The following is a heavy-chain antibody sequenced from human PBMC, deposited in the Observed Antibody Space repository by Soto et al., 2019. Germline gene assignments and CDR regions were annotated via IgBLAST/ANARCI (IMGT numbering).Heavy chain of an antibody. J-gene: IGHJ4*02. V-gene: IGHV4-39*01. CDR2: ISLSGVT. Sequence: ADTLSPTVSVSDNAIPGRGSYWGWIRRPPGQGLAWVGPISLSGVTSCNPPLKSRLTMSLDASKNQFSMRLTSVTAADAAVYFCARLMRGPIPYCGWVSPVASWGQGTQVTVSS. CDR1: DNAIPGRGSY. CDR3: ARLMRGPIPYCGWVSPVAS. D-gene: IGHD2-21*01.